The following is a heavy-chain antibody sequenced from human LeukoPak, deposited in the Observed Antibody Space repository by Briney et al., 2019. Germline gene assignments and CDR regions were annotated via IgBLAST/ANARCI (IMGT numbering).Heavy chain of an antibody. J-gene: IGHJ4*02. D-gene: IGHD5-24*01. CDR2: ISYDGSNK. Sequence: PGRSLRLSCAASGFTFSSYGMPWVRQAPGKGLEWVAVISYDGSNKYYADSVKGRFTISRDNSKNTLYLQINSLRAEDTAVYYCAKDGRDGYIDYWGQGTLVTVSS. V-gene: IGHV3-30*18. CDR1: GFTFSSYG. CDR3: AKDGRDGYIDY.